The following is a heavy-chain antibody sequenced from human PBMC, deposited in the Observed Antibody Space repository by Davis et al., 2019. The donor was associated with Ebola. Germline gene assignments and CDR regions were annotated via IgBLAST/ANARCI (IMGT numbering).Heavy chain of an antibody. CDR2: ISWNSANI. J-gene: IGHJ4*02. D-gene: IGHD6-19*01. Sequence: PGGSLRLSCAVSGFTFEDYAMYWVRQAPGKGLEWVSGISWNSANIGYADSVKGRFTISRDNAKNTLYLQMNSLRAEDTAVYYCVRHYSTVWYHYDYFDYWGQGALVTVSS. V-gene: IGHV3-9*01. CDR1: GFTFEDYA. CDR3: VRHYSTVWYHYDYFDY.